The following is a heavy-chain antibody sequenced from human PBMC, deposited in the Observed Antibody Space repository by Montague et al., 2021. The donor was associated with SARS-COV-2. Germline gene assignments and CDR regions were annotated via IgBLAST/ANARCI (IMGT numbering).Heavy chain of an antibody. Sequence: SLRLSCAASGFTFSAYTIHWVRQAPGKGLEWVALISHDGSNKYYADSVKGRFTISRDNSKNTLYVQMNSLRAEDTAVYYCARERAITMVRGVIGPTKWFDPWGQGTLVTVSS. CDR1: GFTFSAYT. D-gene: IGHD3-10*01. CDR3: ARERAITMVRGVIGPTKWFDP. CDR2: ISHDGSNK. V-gene: IGHV3-30*04. J-gene: IGHJ5*02.